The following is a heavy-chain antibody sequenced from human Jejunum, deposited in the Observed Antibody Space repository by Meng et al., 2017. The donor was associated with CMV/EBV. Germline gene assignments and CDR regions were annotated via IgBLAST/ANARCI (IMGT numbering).Heavy chain of an antibody. CDR2: ISCYNGNT. V-gene: IGHV1-18*01. Sequence: QLQLVQSGAEVKKPGASVRVSCKASGYTFTHHGISWIRQAPGQGLEWMGWISCYNGNTNYAQKLQGRVTMTTDTSTNTAYMDLRGLRSDDTAVYYCARDPSNTSGRYAYFSYWGQGTLVTVSS. D-gene: IGHD6-19*01. CDR3: ARDPSNTSGRYAYFSY. J-gene: IGHJ4*02. CDR1: GYTFTHHG.